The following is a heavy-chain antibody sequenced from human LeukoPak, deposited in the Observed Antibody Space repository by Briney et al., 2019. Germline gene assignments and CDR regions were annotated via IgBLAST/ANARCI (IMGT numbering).Heavy chain of an antibody. D-gene: IGHD3-22*01. V-gene: IGHV3-23*01. CDR3: AKGTMDGGQYYYDSS. J-gene: IGHJ4*02. CDR1: GFTFSSYA. CDR2: ISGSGGST. Sequence: PGGSLRLSCAASGFTFSSYAMSWVRQAPGKGLEWVSAISGSGGSTYYADSVKGRFTISRDNSKNTLYLQMNSPRAEDTAVYYCAKGTMDGGQYYYDSSGGQGTLVTVSS.